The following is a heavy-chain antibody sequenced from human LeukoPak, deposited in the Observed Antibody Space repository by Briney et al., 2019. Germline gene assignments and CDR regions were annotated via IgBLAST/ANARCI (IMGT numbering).Heavy chain of an antibody. V-gene: IGHV3-21*01. D-gene: IGHD4-17*01. CDR3: ARVYRGDYVGSASSYYYGMDV. Sequence: GGSLRLSCAASGFTFSSYSMNWVRQAPGKGLEWVSSISSTSSYIYYADSVKGRFTISRDNAKNSLYLQMNSLRAEDTAVYYCARVYRGDYVGSASSYYYGMDVWGKGTTVTVSS. CDR2: ISSTSSYI. CDR1: GFTFSSYS. J-gene: IGHJ6*04.